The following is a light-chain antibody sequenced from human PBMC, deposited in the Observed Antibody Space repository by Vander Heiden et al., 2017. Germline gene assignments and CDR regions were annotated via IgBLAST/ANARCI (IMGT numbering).Light chain of an antibody. J-gene: IGLJ2*01. CDR3: CSYAGSRTFVL. V-gene: IGLV2-23*03. CDR1: SSDIGSYDL. CDR2: ECS. Sequence: QSALTQPASVSGSPGQSITISCTGTSSDIGSYDLVSWYQQHPGKAPKLMIYECSKRPSGVSDRFSGSKSGNTASLTISGLQAEDEADYYCCSYAGSRTFVLFGGGTKLTVL.